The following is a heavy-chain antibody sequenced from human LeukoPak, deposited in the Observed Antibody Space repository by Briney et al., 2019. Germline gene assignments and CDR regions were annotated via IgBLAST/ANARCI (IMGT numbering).Heavy chain of an antibody. CDR1: GFTVSSNY. J-gene: IGHJ3*02. D-gene: IGHD2-15*01. CDR3: ARSRSASKKDCFDI. CDR2: IYTGGST. V-gene: IGHV3-53*01. Sequence: PGGSLRFSCAASGFTVSSNYMTWVRQAPGKGLEWVSLIYTGGSTYYADSVKGRFTISRDSSKNTLYLQMNSLRVDDTAVYYCARSRSASKKDCFDIWGQGTMVTVCS.